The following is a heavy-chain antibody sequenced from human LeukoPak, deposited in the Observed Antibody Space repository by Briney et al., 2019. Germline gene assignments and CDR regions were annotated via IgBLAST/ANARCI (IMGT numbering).Heavy chain of an antibody. CDR2: ISNDGGDI. V-gene: IGHV3-30-3*01. CDR1: GFTFSTYA. CDR3: ARDSAVTIFFSPLMDV. Sequence: GGSLRLSCAASGFTFSTYAMHWVRQAPGKGLEWVAVISNDGGDIYYADSVRGRFTISRDNSKNTLSLQMNSLRTEDTAVYYCARDSAVTIFFSPLMDVWGQGTTVTVSS. J-gene: IGHJ6*02. D-gene: IGHD3-9*01.